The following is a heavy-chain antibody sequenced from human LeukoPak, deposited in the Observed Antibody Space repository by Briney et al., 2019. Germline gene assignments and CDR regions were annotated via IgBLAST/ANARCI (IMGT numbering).Heavy chain of an antibody. Sequence: SQTLSLTCAIFGDSVSSNSAAWNWIRQSPSRGLEWLGRTYYRSKWYNDYAVSVKSRVTINPDTSKNQFSLQLNSVTPEDTAIYYCAKEVVSRISSWYYFDYWGQGTLVTVSS. V-gene: IGHV6-1*01. J-gene: IGHJ4*02. CDR2: TYYRSKWYN. CDR3: AKEVVSRISSWYYFDY. CDR1: GDSVSSNSAA. D-gene: IGHD6-13*01.